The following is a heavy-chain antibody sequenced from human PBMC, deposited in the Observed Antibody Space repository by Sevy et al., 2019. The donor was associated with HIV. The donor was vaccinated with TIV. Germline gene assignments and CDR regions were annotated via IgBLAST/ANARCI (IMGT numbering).Heavy chain of an antibody. CDR3: ARGQVLRFLEWPTYGMDV. V-gene: IGHV3-74*01. CDR2: INSHGTIT. CDR1: GFTFSSHW. J-gene: IGHJ6*02. Sequence: GGSLRLSCAASGFTFSSHWMFWVRQAPGKGLVWVSHINSHGTITNYADSVKGRFTISRDNAKNTVYLQINSLRAEDTAVYHCARGQVLRFLEWPTYGMDVWGQGTTVTVSS. D-gene: IGHD3-3*01.